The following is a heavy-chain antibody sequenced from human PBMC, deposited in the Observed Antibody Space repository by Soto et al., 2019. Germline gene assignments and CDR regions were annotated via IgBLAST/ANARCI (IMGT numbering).Heavy chain of an antibody. J-gene: IGHJ2*01. CDR3: ARDCGYSSSCHHWYFDL. CDR1: GGSISSYY. Sequence: SETLSLTCTVSGGSISSYYWSWIRQPPGKGLEWIGYIYYSGSTNYNPSLKSRVTISVDTSKNQFSLKLSSVTAADTALYYCARDCGYSSSCHHWYFDLWGRGTLVTVSS. V-gene: IGHV4-59*01. CDR2: IYYSGST. D-gene: IGHD6-13*01.